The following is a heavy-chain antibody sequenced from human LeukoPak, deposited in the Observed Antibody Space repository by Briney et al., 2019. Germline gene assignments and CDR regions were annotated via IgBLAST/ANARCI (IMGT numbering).Heavy chain of an antibody. CDR2: ISSSSSTI. CDR1: GFTFSSYS. Sequence: GGSLRLSCAASGFTFSSYSMSWVRQAPGKGLEWVSYISSSSSTIYYADSVKGRFTIPRDNAKNSLYLQMNSLRAEDTAVYYCAREGPIAAAGFYYYYGMDVWGQGTTVTVSS. CDR3: AREGPIAAAGFYYYYGMDV. D-gene: IGHD6-13*01. J-gene: IGHJ6*02. V-gene: IGHV3-48*01.